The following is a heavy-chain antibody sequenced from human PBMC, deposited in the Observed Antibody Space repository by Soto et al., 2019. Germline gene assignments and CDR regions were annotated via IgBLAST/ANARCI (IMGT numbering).Heavy chain of an antibody. CDR2: IKSKTDGGTT. D-gene: IGHD3-22*01. CDR1: GFLFSSYT. V-gene: IGHV3-15*07. Sequence: PGGSLRLSCAASGFLFSSYTMNWVRQAPGKGLEWVGRIKSKTDGGTTDYAAPVKGRFTISRDDSKNTLYLQMNSLKTEDTAVYYCTTDLYSFSITMIVGLDYRGQGTLVTVSS. CDR3: TTDLYSFSITMIVGLDY. J-gene: IGHJ4*02.